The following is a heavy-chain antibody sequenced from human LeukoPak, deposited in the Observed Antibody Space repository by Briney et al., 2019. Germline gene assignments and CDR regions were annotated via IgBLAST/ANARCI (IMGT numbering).Heavy chain of an antibody. J-gene: IGHJ4*02. V-gene: IGHV3-7*03. CDR1: GFTFSNSW. CDR3: AKAGRGGWSKFDY. D-gene: IGHD6-19*01. CDR2: INQDGGEI. Sequence: GGSLRLSCAASGFTFSNSWMTWVRQAPGKGLEWVASINQDGGEIHYVDSVKGRFTISRDNSKNTLYLQMNSLRAEDTAVYYCAKAGRGGWSKFDYWGQGTLVTVSS.